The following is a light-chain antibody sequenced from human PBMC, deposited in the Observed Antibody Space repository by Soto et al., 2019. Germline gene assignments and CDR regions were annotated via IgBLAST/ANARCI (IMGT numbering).Light chain of an antibody. Sequence: IALTQSPATLSLSPGERATLSCRASQSVSSSYLAWYQQKPGQAPRLLIYGASSRATGIPDRFSGSGSGTDFTLTFSRLEPEAFAVYYCQQYGSSRSFGQGTKVDI. CDR1: QSVSSSY. V-gene: IGKV3-20*01. CDR3: QQYGSSRS. CDR2: GAS. J-gene: IGKJ1*01.